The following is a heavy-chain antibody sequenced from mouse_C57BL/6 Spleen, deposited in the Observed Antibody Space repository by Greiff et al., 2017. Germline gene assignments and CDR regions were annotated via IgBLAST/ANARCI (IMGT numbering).Heavy chain of an antibody. V-gene: IGHV1-26*01. CDR2: INPNNGGT. J-gene: IGHJ3*01. CDR1: GYTFTDYY. Sequence: VQLQQSGPELVKPGASVKISCKASGYTFTDYYMNWVKQSHGKSLEWIGDINPNNGGTSYNQKFKGKATLTVDKSSSTAYMELRSLTSEDSAVYYCARAYYDYDRGWFAYWGQGTLVTVSA. CDR3: ARAYYDYDRGWFAY. D-gene: IGHD2-4*01.